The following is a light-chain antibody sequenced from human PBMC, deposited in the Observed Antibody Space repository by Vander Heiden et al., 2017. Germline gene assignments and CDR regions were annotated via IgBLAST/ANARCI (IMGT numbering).Light chain of an antibody. J-gene: IGKJ2*01. V-gene: IGKV1-9*01. CDR1: QGISSY. CDR2: AAS. Sequence: DIQLTQSPSFLSASVGDRVTITCRASQGISSYLAWYQQKPGKAPKLLIYAASTLQSGVKSRFSGSGDGTEVTLTISSRQPEDFETYYCQQQNSYHWMYTFGQGTKLEIK. CDR3: QQQNSYHWMYT.